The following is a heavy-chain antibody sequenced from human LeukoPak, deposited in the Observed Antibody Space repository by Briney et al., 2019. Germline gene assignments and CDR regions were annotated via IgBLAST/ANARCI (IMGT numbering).Heavy chain of an antibody. CDR3: AREMVEMATTQEKSPPP. V-gene: IGHV7-4-1*02. Sequence: ASVKVSCKASGYAFTSYAMNWVRQAPGQGLEWMGWINTNTGNPTYAQGFTGRFVFSLDTSVSTAYLQISSLKAEDTAVYYCAREMVEMATTQEKSPPPWGQGTLVTVSS. D-gene: IGHD5-24*01. CDR2: INTNTGNP. CDR1: GYAFTSYA. J-gene: IGHJ5*02.